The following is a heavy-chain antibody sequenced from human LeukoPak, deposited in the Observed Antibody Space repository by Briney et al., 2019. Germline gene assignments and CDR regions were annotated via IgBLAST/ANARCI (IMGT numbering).Heavy chain of an antibody. J-gene: IGHJ4*02. V-gene: IGHV4-39*07. D-gene: IGHD3-16*02. CDR3: ARRYDYVWGSYRYGTFTQIDY. CDR1: GGSISSSTYY. Sequence: PSETLSLTCTVSGGSISSSTYYWGWIRQPPGKGLEWIGEINHSGSTNYNPSLKSRVTISVDTSKNQFSLKLSSVTAADTAVYYCARRYDYVWGSYRYGTFTQIDYWGQGTLVTVSS. CDR2: INHSGST.